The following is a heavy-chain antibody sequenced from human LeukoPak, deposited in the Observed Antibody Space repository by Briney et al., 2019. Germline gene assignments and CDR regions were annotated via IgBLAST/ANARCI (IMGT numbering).Heavy chain of an antibody. J-gene: IGHJ4*02. CDR2: IYPGDSDT. Sequence: GESLKISCKGSGYSFTSYWIGWVRQMPGEGLEWMGIIYPGDSDTRYNPSLQGQVTISADKSISTAYLQWSSLKASDTAMYYCARQSVLRYFDWFGFLDYWGQGTLVTVSS. D-gene: IGHD3-9*01. CDR3: ARQSVLRYFDWFGFLDY. CDR1: GYSFTSYW. V-gene: IGHV5-51*01.